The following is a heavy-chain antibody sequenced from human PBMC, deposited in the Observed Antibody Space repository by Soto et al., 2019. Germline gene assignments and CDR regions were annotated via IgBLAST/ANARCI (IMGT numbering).Heavy chain of an antibody. D-gene: IGHD6-19*01. CDR3: ARISGGILLFDY. CDR1: GASVSSVNYY. V-gene: IGHV4-61*01. Sequence: SETLSLTCTVSGASVSSVNYYWSWIRQPPGKGLEWIGYISHSGSTIYSPSLKRRLTISVDTSKNQFSLNLYSVTGADAAVYYGARISGGILLFDYWGKGSLVTVSS. J-gene: IGHJ4*02. CDR2: ISHSGST.